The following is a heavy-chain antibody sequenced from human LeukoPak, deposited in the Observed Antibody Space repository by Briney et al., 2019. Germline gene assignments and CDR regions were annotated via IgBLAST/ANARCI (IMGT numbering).Heavy chain of an antibody. CDR1: GYSISSGYY. D-gene: IGHD6-19*01. V-gene: IGHV4-38-2*02. J-gene: IGHJ4*02. CDR2: IYYSGST. CDR3: ARVDSSGWYRVPN. Sequence: SETLSLTCTVSGYSISSGYYWGWIRQPPGKGLEWIGNIYYSGSTYYNPSLKSRVTISVDTSKNQFSLKLSSVTAADTAVYYCARVDSSGWYRVPNWGQGTLVTVSS.